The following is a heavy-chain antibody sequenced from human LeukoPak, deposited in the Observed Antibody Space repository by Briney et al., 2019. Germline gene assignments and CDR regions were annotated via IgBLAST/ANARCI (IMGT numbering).Heavy chain of an antibody. CDR2: IYGGSNT. Sequence: GGSLRLSCAASGFTVSSNYMSWVHQAPGKGLEWVSFIYGGSNTFYADSVKGRFTISRDNSKNTLYLQMNSLRAEDTAVYYCAKDRGAVNLYFDYWGQGTLVTVSS. D-gene: IGHD3-10*01. CDR1: GFTVSSNY. V-gene: IGHV3-53*05. J-gene: IGHJ4*02. CDR3: AKDRGAVNLYFDY.